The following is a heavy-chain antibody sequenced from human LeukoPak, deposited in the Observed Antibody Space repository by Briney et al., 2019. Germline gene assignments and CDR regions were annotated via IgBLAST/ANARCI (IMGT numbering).Heavy chain of an antibody. CDR1: GFTFSNYA. CDR2: IDNSGGRT. J-gene: IGHJ4*02. V-gene: IGHV3-23*01. D-gene: IGHD3-16*02. CDR3: AKHLQKMSESADRFSPFDY. Sequence: GGSLRLSCAASGFTFSNYAMSWVRQAPGRGLDWVSSIDNSGGRTFYADSAKGRFTFSRDNSRNTLYLQVNSLRVEDTAVYYCAKHLQKMSESADRFSPFDYWGQGTLVTVSS.